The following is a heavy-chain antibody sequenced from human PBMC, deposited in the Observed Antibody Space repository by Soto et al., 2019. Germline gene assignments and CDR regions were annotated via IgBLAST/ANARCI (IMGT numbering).Heavy chain of an antibody. CDR2: IGTSGSYI. V-gene: IGHV3-21*01. CDR3: ARGSAFIGLDY. D-gene: IGHD1-26*01. CDR1: GFIFSRYS. Sequence: EVQLVESGGGLVKPGGSLRLSCAVSGFIFSRYSMNWVRQAPGKGLEWVSSIGTSGSYIYDTDSVKGRFTISRDNTKDSLYRQMNSLRAEDTAIYYCARGSAFIGLDYWRQGTPVNVSS. J-gene: IGHJ4*02.